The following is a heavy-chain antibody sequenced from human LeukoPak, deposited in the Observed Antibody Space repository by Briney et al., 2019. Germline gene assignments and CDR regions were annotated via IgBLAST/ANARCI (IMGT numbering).Heavy chain of an antibody. CDR3: ARDRPNNWFDP. J-gene: IGHJ5*02. CDR2: IHADGSGT. V-gene: IGHV3-74*01. CDR1: GFTFSRHW. Sequence: GGSLRLSCAGSGFTFSRHWMHWARQAPGKGLVWVSGIHADGSGTDYADFVKGRFTISRDNAKNMLYLDMNSLRADDTAVYYCARDRPNNWFDPWGQGTLVTVSS.